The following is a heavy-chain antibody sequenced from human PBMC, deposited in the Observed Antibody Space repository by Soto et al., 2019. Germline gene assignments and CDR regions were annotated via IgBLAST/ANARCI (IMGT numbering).Heavy chain of an antibody. Sequence: ASVKVSCKASGHTFTNHGISWVRQAPGQGLEWMGWISAHNGNTNYAQNFQGRVTMTTDRSTSTASMDLRSLRSDDTAIYYCARGGQYSYYGFLYVGMDVWGQGTTVTVSS. CDR1: GHTFTNHG. CDR2: ISAHNGNT. D-gene: IGHD3-3*01. J-gene: IGHJ6*02. CDR3: ARGGQYSYYGFLYVGMDV. V-gene: IGHV1-18*04.